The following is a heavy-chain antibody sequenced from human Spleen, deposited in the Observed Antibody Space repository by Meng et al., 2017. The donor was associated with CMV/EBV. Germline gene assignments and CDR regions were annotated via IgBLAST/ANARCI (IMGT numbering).Heavy chain of an antibody. CDR1: SGSVSSGSYY. D-gene: IGHD4-11*01. CDR2: IYYSGST. Sequence: SSGSVSSGSYYWSWIRQPPGKGLEWIGYIYYSGSTNYNPSLKSRVTISVDTSKNQFSLKLSSVTAADTAVYYCAREGTTVTKYYFDYWGQGTLVTVSS. CDR3: AREGTTVTKYYFDY. J-gene: IGHJ4*02. V-gene: IGHV4-61*01.